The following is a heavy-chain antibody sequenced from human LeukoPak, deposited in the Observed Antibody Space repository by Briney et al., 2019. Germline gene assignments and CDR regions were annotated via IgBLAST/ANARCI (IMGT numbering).Heavy chain of an antibody. CDR3: ARTLHYYGSGSRAFDI. V-gene: IGHV4-34*01. CDR2: INHSGST. J-gene: IGHJ3*02. D-gene: IGHD3-10*01. Sequence: SETLSLTCAVYGGSFSGYYWSWIRQPPGEGLEWIGEINHSGSTNYNPSLKSRVTISVDTSKNQFSLKLSSVTAADTAVYYCARTLHYYGSGSRAFDIWGQGTMVTVSS. CDR1: GGSFSGYY.